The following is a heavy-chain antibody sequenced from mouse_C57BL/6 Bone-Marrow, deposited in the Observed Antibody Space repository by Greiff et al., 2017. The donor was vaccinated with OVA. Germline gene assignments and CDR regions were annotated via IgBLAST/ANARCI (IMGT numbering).Heavy chain of an antibody. CDR2: IRSKSNNYAT. Sequence: EVHLVESGGGLVQPKGSLKLSCAASGFSFNTYAMNWVRQAPGQGLEWVARIRSKSNNYATYYADSVKDRFTISRDDSESMLYLQMNNLKTEDTAMYYCVRHAFAYWGQGTLVTVSA. CDR1: GFSFNTYA. J-gene: IGHJ3*01. CDR3: VRHAFAY. V-gene: IGHV10-1*01.